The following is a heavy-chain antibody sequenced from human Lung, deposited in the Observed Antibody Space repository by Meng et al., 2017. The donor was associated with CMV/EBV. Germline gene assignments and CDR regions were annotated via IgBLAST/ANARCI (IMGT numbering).Heavy chain of an antibody. Sequence: VHVDQAGEEVRKPGASLKVSCKASGYTFTNYGITWVRQAPGQGLEWMGWINAYNGDTNYAQTLQGRVTMTTDTSTSTAYMELRSLRSDDTAVYYCARVEVGITSGDYWGQGTLVTVSS. D-gene: IGHD1-26*01. V-gene: IGHV1-18*01. J-gene: IGHJ4*02. CDR1: GYTFTNYG. CDR3: ARVEVGITSGDY. CDR2: INAYNGDT.